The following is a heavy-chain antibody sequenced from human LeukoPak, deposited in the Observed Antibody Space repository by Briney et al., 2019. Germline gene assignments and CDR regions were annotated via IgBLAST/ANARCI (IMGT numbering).Heavy chain of an antibody. CDR3: ARDPVEMATITGYYFDY. D-gene: IGHD5-24*01. CDR1: AFTFTTYA. CDR2: ISGGGGNT. J-gene: IGHJ4*02. V-gene: IGHV3-23*01. Sequence: GGSLRLSCAASAFTFTTYAMSWVRQAPGKGLEWVSAISGGGGNTYYADSVRGRFTISRDNSRNTLYLQMNSLRTEDTAVYYCARDPVEMATITGYYFDYWGQGTLVTVSS.